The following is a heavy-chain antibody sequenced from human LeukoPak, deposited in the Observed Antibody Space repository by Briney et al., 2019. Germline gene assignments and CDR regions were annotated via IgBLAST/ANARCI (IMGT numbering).Heavy chain of an antibody. V-gene: IGHV3-48*03. CDR3: AREGVYGSGSD. CDR1: GFTFSSYE. J-gene: IGHJ4*02. Sequence: GGSLRLSCAASGFTFSSYEMNWVRQAPGKGLEWVSYISSSGSTIYYADSVKGRFTISRDNAKNSLYLQMNSLRAEDTAVYYCAREGVYGSGSDWGQGTLVTVSS. CDR2: ISSSGSTI. D-gene: IGHD3-10*01.